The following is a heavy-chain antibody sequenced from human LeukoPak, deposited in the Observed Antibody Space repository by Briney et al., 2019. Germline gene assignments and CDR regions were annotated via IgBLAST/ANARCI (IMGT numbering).Heavy chain of an antibody. CDR1: GFTFSSYW. D-gene: IGHD6-13*01. CDR3: ARLGSSSWNWFDP. CDR2: INTDGSTT. J-gene: IGHJ5*02. V-gene: IGHV3-74*01. Sequence: GGSLRLSCAASGFTFSSYWMHWVRQVPGKGPVWVSRINTDGSTTHYADSVKGRFTISRDNAKNTLYLQMNSLRVEDTAVYYCARLGSSSWNWFDPWGQGTLVTVSS.